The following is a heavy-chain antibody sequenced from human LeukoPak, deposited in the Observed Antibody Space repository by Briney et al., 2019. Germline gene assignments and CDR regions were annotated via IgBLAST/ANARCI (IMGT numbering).Heavy chain of an antibody. CDR2: ISYDGSNK. J-gene: IGHJ4*02. CDR1: GFTFSSYG. V-gene: IGHV3-30*18. D-gene: IGHD3-22*01. CDR3: AKDYYDSSGYLFDY. Sequence: GGSLRLSCGASGFTFSSYGMHWVRQAPGKGLEWVAVISYDGSNKYYADSVKGRFTISRDNSKNTLYLQMNGLRAEDTAVYYCAKDYYDSSGYLFDYWGQGTLVTVSS.